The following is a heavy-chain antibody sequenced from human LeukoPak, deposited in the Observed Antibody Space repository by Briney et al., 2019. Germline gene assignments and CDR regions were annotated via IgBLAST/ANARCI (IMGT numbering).Heavy chain of an antibody. CDR1: NYSISRTYH. Sequence: SETLSLTCSVSNYSISRTYHWGWIRQPPGKGLEWIGTIYHSGTTYYSPSLKSRVTISVDTSKNQFSLKLSSVTAADTAVYYCARLEAAASSFDYWGQGTLVTVSS. CDR2: IYHSGTT. J-gene: IGHJ4*02. CDR3: ARLEAAASSFDY. V-gene: IGHV4-38-2*02. D-gene: IGHD6-13*01.